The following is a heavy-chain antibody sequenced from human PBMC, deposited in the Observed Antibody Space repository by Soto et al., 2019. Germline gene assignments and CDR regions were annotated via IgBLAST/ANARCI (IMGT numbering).Heavy chain of an antibody. CDR1: GYTFTTYY. CDR2: IDPRAGSA. D-gene: IGHD3-22*01. Sequence: QVQLVQSGAEVKKPGASVRVSCKASGYTFTTYYLHWLRQAPGQGLEWMGIIDPRAGSASHAQNCQGRATMTWDTATRPGYMDLRSLRSEDTAVYYCARAGYYDSSGYDGFDIWGQWTMVTVSS. J-gene: IGHJ3*02. V-gene: IGHV1-46*01. CDR3: ARAGYYDSSGYDGFDI.